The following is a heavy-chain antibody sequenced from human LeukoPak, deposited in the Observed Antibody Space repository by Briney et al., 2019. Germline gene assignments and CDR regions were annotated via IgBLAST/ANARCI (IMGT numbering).Heavy chain of an antibody. V-gene: IGHV2-70*11. J-gene: IGHJ6*03. CDR3: ARMEGYFYMDV. CDR1: GFSLSTSRMC. CDR2: IDWDDDK. Sequence: QTLSLTCTFSGFSLSTSRMCVSWIRQPPGTALEWLARIDWDDDKYYSTSLKTRLTISKDTSKNQVVLTLTNMDPVDTATYYCARMEGYFYMDVWGKGTTVTVSS.